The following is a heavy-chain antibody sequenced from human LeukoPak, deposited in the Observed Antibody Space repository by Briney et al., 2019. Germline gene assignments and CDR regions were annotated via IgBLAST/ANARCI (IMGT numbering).Heavy chain of an antibody. D-gene: IGHD1-1*01. CDR1: GFTFSSYS. Sequence: GGSLRLSCAASGFTFSSYSMNWVRQAPGKGLEWVSSISSSSSYIYYADSVKGRFTIPRDNAKNSLYLQMNSLRAEDTAVYYCAREPGVRDYFDYWGQGTLVTVSS. J-gene: IGHJ4*02. V-gene: IGHV3-21*01. CDR2: ISSSSSYI. CDR3: AREPGVRDYFDY.